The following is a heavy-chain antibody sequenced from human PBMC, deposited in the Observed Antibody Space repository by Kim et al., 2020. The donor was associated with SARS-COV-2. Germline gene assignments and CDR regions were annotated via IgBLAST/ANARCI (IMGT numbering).Heavy chain of an antibody. D-gene: IGHD5-18*01. J-gene: IGHJ3*02. CDR1: GFTFSSYA. CDR3: VKRDTAMVYAFDI. Sequence: GGSLRLSCSASGFTFSSYAMHWVRQAPGKGLEYVAAISSNGVSTYYADSVKGRFTISRDNSKNTLYLQMSSLRAEDTAVYYCVKRDTAMVYAFDIWGQGTMVTVSS. V-gene: IGHV3-64D*09. CDR2: ISSNGVST.